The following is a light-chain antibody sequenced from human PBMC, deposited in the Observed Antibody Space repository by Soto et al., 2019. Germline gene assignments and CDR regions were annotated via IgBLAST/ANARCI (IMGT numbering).Light chain of an antibody. CDR2: GAS. J-gene: IGKJ1*01. Sequence: EMVLTKSPGTVAVSPGKKDTLSCRASQNIFSNYLAWYQQKPGQAPRLLIYGASTRATGIADRFSGGGSGTDFTLTISILEPEDFAVYHCHQYGMSCKFGQGTKVDIK. V-gene: IGKV3-20*01. CDR1: QNIFSNY. CDR3: HQYGMSCK.